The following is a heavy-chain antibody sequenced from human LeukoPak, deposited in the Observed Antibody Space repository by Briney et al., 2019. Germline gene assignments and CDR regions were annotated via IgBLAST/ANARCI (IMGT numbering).Heavy chain of an antibody. V-gene: IGHV3-23*01. CDR3: ARFPEKSNSFDY. J-gene: IGHJ4*02. Sequence: PGGSLRLSCAASGFTFSSYAMSWVRQAPGKGLEWVSAISGSGGSTYYADSVKGRFTISRDNSKNTLYLQMNSLRAEDTAVYYCARFPEKSNSFDYWGQGTLVTVSS. CDR2: ISGSGGST. CDR1: GFTFSSYA. D-gene: IGHD1-14*01.